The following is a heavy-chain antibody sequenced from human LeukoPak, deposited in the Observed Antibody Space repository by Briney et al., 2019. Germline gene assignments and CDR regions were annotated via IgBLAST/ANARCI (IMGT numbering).Heavy chain of an antibody. V-gene: IGHV3-23*01. CDR3: AKDRGLLWFGELGDY. Sequence: GGSLRLSCAASGFTFSSYAMSWVRQAPGKGLEWVSAISGSGGSTYYADSVKGRFTISRDNSKNTLYLQMNSLRAEDTAVYYCAKDRGLLWFGELGDYWGQGTLVTVSS. CDR1: GFTFSSYA. CDR2: ISGSGGST. D-gene: IGHD3-10*01. J-gene: IGHJ4*02.